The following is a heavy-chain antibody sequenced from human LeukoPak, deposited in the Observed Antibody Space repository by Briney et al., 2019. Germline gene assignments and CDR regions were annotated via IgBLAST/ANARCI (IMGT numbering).Heavy chain of an antibody. CDR1: GFTFSSYS. Sequence: GGSLRLSCAASGFTFSSYSMNWVRQAPGKGLEWVSYISSSSTIYYADPVKGRFTISRDNAKNSLYLQMNSLRAEDTAVYYCARVGDCSSTSCYNYYYYYMDVWGKGTTVTVSS. CDR3: ARVGDCSSTSCYNYYYYYMDV. D-gene: IGHD2-2*01. J-gene: IGHJ6*03. CDR2: ISSSSTI. V-gene: IGHV3-48*01.